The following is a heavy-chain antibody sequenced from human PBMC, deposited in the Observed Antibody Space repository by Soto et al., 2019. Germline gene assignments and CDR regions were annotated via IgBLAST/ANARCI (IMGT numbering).Heavy chain of an antibody. J-gene: IGHJ5*02. CDR3: VTDGGYCSSATCYSPRNHYFDA. CDR1: GFDFSGYW. CDR2: IKFDGSEK. V-gene: IGHV3-7*03. Sequence: GGSLRLSCAASGFDFSGYWMSWVRQAPGKGPEWVANIKFDGSEKQYVDSVKGRFTISRDNARNSVFLQMNSLRAGDTAVYYCVTDGGYCSSATCYSPRNHYFDAWGQGTRVTSPQ. D-gene: IGHD2-2*01.